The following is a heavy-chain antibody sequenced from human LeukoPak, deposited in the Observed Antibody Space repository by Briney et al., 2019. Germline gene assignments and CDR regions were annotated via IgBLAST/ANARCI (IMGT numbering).Heavy chain of an antibody. J-gene: IGHJ4*02. D-gene: IGHD3-22*01. CDR3: ARDTYYYDSSGYFDY. V-gene: IGHV1-18*01. Sequence: ASVKVSCKASGYTFSSYGISWVRQARGQGLEWMGWISAYNGNTNYAQKLQGRVTMTTDTSTSTAYMELRSLRSDDTAVYYCARDTYYYDSSGYFDYWGQGTPVTVSS. CDR2: ISAYNGNT. CDR1: GYTFSSYG.